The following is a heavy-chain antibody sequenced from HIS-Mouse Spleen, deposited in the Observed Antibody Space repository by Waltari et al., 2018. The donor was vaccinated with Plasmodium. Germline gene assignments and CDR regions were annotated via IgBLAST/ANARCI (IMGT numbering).Heavy chain of an antibody. CDR3: ARLRYSYGYFDY. V-gene: IGHV4-59*08. Sequence: QVQLQESGPGLVKPSETLSLTCTVSGGSISSYYWRCIRQPPGKGLEWIGYIYYSGSTNYNPSLKSRVTISVDTSKNQFSLKLSSVTAADTAVYYCARLRYSYGYFDYWGQGTLVTVSS. D-gene: IGHD5-18*01. J-gene: IGHJ4*02. CDR2: IYYSGST. CDR1: GGSISSYY.